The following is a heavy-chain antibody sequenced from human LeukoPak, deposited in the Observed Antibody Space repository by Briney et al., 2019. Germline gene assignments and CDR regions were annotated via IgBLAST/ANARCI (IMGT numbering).Heavy chain of an antibody. CDR2: IYHSGNT. J-gene: IGHJ4*02. CDR3: AREGDYDILTGYYFIDS. Sequence: PSETLSLTCAVSGGSISSGNWWSCVRQPPGKGLEWIGEIYHSGNTNYNPSLKSRVTISVDWSKNHFSLKLSSVTAADTAVYYCAREGDYDILTGYYFIDSWGQGTLVTVSS. V-gene: IGHV4-4*02. CDR1: GGSISSGNW. D-gene: IGHD3-9*01.